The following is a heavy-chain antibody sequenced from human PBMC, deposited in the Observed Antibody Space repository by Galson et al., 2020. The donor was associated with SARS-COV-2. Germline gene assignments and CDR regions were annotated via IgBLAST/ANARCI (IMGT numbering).Heavy chain of an antibody. Sequence: GESLKISCAASGFTFSSYWMSWVRQAPGKGLEWVANIKQDGSDKNYVESVKGRFTISRDNAKNSLHLQMNSLRTEDTAVYYCVKYGGWYSSDPFDYWGQGTLVTVSS. CDR1: GFTFSSYW. V-gene: IGHV3-7*01. J-gene: IGHJ4*02. D-gene: IGHD6-19*01. CDR3: VKYGGWYSSDPFDY. CDR2: IKQDGSDK.